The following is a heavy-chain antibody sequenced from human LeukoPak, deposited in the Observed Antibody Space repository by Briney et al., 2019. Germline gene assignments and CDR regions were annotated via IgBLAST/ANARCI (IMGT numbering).Heavy chain of an antibody. Sequence: QSGGSLRLSCAASGFTFSRYALHWVRQAPGKGREWVAVIWFDGKTYNYADSVEGRFTISRDNSKNTLSLQMNSLRAEDTAVYYCARDGLETTVVPAYYFDYWGQGTLVTVSS. CDR1: GFTFSRYA. CDR2: IWFDGKTY. D-gene: IGHD2-2*01. CDR3: ARDGLETTVVPAYYFDY. V-gene: IGHV3-33*01. J-gene: IGHJ4*02.